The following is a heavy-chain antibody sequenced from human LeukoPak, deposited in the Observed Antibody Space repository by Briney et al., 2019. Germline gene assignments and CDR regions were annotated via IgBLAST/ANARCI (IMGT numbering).Heavy chain of an antibody. Sequence: GGSLRLSCAASGFTFSSFAMSWVRQAPGKGLERVSSISGSGSSTYYADSVKGRFSISRDNSRNTLHLQMGSLRDEDTAVYYCAKLRAPAVSVSRPVDWGQGTLVTVSS. J-gene: IGHJ4*02. CDR1: GFTFSSFA. CDR3: AKLRAPAVSVSRPVD. CDR2: ISGSGSST. V-gene: IGHV3-23*01. D-gene: IGHD5-12*01.